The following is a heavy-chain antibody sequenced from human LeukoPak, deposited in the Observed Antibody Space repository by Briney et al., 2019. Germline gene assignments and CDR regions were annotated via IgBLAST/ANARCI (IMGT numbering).Heavy chain of an antibody. V-gene: IGHV3-64D*06. CDR3: VKPPAFGNWNDGAFDI. CDR2: ISGNGGST. Sequence: RPGGSLRLSCSASGFTFSSYVMHWVRQAPGKGLEYASAISGNGGSTYYSDSVKGRFTISRDNSKNTLYLQLSSLRDEDTAVYYCVKPPAFGNWNDGAFDIWGQGTMVIVSS. CDR1: GFTFSSYV. J-gene: IGHJ3*02. D-gene: IGHD1-1*01.